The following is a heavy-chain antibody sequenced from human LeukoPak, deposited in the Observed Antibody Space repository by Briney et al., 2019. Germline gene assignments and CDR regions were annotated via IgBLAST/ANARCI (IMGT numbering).Heavy chain of an antibody. D-gene: IGHD3-22*01. J-gene: IGHJ3*02. Sequence: PGGSLRLSCAASGLTSSTYAMPWVRQAPAKGLEWVAVISYEGSNKYYADSVKGRFTISRDNSKNTLYLQMNSLRAEDTAVYYCAREGNYYDSSGYSNNDAFDMWGQGTMVTVSS. CDR2: ISYEGSNK. V-gene: IGHV3-30-3*01. CDR1: GLTSSTYA. CDR3: AREGNYYDSSGYSNNDAFDM.